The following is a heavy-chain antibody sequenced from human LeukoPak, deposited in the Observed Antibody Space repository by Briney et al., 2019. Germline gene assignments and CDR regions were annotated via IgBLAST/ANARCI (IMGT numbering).Heavy chain of an antibody. Sequence: SETLSLTCTVSGGSISSSSYYWSWIRQPAGKGLEWIGRIYTSGSTNYNPSLKSRVTMSVDTSKNQFSLKLSSVTAADTAVYYCARGHSSGWYRFDYWGQGTLVTVSS. V-gene: IGHV4-61*02. D-gene: IGHD6-19*01. J-gene: IGHJ4*02. CDR1: GGSISSSSYY. CDR2: IYTSGST. CDR3: ARGHSSGWYRFDY.